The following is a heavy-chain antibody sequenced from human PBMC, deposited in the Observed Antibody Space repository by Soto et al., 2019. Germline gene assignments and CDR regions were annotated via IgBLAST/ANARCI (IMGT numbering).Heavy chain of an antibody. CDR1: GFTFSSYE. V-gene: IGHV3-48*03. D-gene: IGHD1-26*01. CDR2: INSDGSTI. Sequence: GGSLRLSCAAPGFTFSSYEMNWVRQAPGKGLEWVSYINSDGSTIYYTDSVKGRFTISRDNAKNSLYLQMNSLRAEDTAVYYCARDARTYSGSIRHLDYWGQGTLVTVSS. CDR3: ARDARTYSGSIRHLDY. J-gene: IGHJ4*02.